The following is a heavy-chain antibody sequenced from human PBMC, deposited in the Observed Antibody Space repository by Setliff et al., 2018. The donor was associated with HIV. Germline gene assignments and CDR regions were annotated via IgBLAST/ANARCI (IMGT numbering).Heavy chain of an antibody. Sequence: PSETLSLTCPVSGGSIISYSWSWIRQPPGKGLEWIGYIYYSGSTNYNPSLKSRVTISVDTSKNQFSLKLSSVTAADTAVYYCARDTSAKTYYYDSSGYYDGVDIWGQGTMVTVSS. D-gene: IGHD3-22*01. V-gene: IGHV4-59*01. J-gene: IGHJ3*02. CDR3: ARDTSAKTYYYDSSGYYDGVDI. CDR2: IYYSGST. CDR1: GGSIISYS.